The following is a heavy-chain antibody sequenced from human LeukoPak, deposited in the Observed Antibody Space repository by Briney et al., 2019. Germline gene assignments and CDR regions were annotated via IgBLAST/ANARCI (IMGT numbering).Heavy chain of an antibody. CDR3: ASVSDDSSGYYLDNWFDP. D-gene: IGHD3-22*01. Sequence: ASVNVSFKASGYTFTSYDINWVRQATGQGLEWMGWMNPNSGNTGYAQKFQGRVTMTRNTSISTAYMELSSLRSEDTAVYYCASVSDDSSGYYLDNWFDPWGQGTLVTVSS. CDR1: GYTFTSYD. V-gene: IGHV1-8*01. J-gene: IGHJ5*02. CDR2: MNPNSGNT.